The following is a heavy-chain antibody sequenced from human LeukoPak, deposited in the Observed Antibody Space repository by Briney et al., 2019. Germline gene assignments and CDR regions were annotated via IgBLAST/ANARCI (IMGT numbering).Heavy chain of an antibody. J-gene: IGHJ4*02. CDR3: ARRPAGTRTFDY. V-gene: IGHV5-51*01. Sequence: GESLKISCKGSGSRFTSYWIGWVRQLPGKGLEWMGVIYGVDYTTIYSPPFHGQITISADKSISTAYLQWTSLKASDTAMYYCARRPAGTRTFDYWGQGALVTVSS. CDR2: IYGVDYTT. D-gene: IGHD1-7*01. CDR1: GSRFTSYW.